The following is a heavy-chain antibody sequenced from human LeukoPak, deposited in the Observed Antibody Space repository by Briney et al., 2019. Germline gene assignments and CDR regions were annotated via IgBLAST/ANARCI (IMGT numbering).Heavy chain of an antibody. J-gene: IGHJ3*02. Sequence: SETLSLTCGVSGGAITNYYWNWIRQAPGKGLEWLGYIYYTGSTTYNPSVKSRITISLDTSKKQISLKLRSVTAADTAVYYCARPFSGYSYGRPIDAFDIWGQGTMVTVSS. V-gene: IGHV4-59*01. CDR1: GGAITNYY. CDR3: ARPFSGYSYGRPIDAFDI. D-gene: IGHD5-18*01. CDR2: IYYTGST.